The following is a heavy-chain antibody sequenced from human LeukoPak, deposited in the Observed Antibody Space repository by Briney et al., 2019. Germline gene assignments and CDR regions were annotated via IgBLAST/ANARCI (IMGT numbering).Heavy chain of an antibody. CDR2: IYTSGST. J-gene: IGHJ4*02. Sequence: PSETLSLTCTVSDYSISSGYGYYWSWIRQPAGKGLGWIGRIYTSGSTNYNPSLKSRVTMSVDTSKNQFSLKLSSVTAADTAVYYCARVHGDYWGQGTLVTVSS. V-gene: IGHV4-61*02. CDR3: ARVHGDY. CDR1: DYSISSGYGYY.